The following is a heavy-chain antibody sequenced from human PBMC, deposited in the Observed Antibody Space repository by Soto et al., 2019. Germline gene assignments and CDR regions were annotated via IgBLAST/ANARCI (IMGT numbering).Heavy chain of an antibody. CDR2: IYHSGIT. V-gene: IGHV4-30-2*01. CDR1: GGSISSGGYS. Sequence: PSETLSLTCAVSGGSISSGGYSWSWIRQPPGKGLEWIGYIYHSGITYYNPSLKSRVTISVDRSKNQFSLKLSSVTAADTAVYYCVRGRGYSYVEEHWGQGPLVTVPS. J-gene: IGHJ4*02. CDR3: VRGRGYSYVEEH. D-gene: IGHD5-18*01.